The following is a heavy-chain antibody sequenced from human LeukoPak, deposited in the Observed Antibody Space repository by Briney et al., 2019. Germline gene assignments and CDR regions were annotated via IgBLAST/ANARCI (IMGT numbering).Heavy chain of an antibody. V-gene: IGHV3-7*01. D-gene: IGHD6-6*01. Sequence: GGSLRLSCAASGFTFSSYAMHWVRQAPGKGLEWVANIKQDGSEKYYVDSVKGRFTISRDNAKNSLYLQMNSLRAEDTAVYYCARADSSIAARLSRSSIFNYYYYMDVWGKGTTVTVSS. CDR2: IKQDGSEK. CDR1: GFTFSSYA. J-gene: IGHJ6*03. CDR3: ARADSSIAARLSRSSIFNYYYYMDV.